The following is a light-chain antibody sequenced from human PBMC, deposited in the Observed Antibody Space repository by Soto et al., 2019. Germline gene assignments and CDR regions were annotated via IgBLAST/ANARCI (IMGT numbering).Light chain of an antibody. J-gene: IGKJ3*01. CDR1: ERISSNF. V-gene: IGKV3-20*01. CDR3: QQYGTSPFT. Sequence: VLTQSPGTLSLSPGERATLSCRASERISSNFLAWYQQRPGQAPRLLIYVASTKASGIPDRFSGSGCGTYFALNISRLEPEDFAVYYCQQYGTSPFTFGPGTTVEIK. CDR2: VAS.